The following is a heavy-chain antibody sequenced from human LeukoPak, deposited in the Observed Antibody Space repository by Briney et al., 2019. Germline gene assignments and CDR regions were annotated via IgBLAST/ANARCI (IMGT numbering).Heavy chain of an antibody. CDR3: ARDGGIAAVLFDY. D-gene: IGHD6-13*01. J-gene: IGHJ4*02. V-gene: IGHV3-74*01. CDR1: GFKFADAP. Sequence: QSGGSLRLSCTASGFKFADAPMHWVRQAPGKGLVWVSRINSDGSSTSYADSVKGRFTISRDNAKNTLYLQMNSLRAEDTAVYYCARDGGIAAVLFDYWGQGTLVTVSS. CDR2: INSDGSST.